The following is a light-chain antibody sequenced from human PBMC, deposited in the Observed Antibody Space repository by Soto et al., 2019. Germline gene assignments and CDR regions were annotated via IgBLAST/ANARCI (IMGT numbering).Light chain of an antibody. CDR2: DVS. Sequence: QSVLTQPRSVSGSPGQSVTISCTGTSSDVGGYNYVSWYQQHSGKAPKLMIYDVSKRPSGVPDRFSGSKSGNTASLTISWLQAEDEADYYCCSYVGTYSYVFGTGTKVTVL. V-gene: IGLV2-11*01. CDR1: SSDVGGYNY. CDR3: CSYVGTYSYV. J-gene: IGLJ1*01.